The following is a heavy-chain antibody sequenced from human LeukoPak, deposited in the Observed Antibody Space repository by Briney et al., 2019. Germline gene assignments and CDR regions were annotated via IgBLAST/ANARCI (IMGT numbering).Heavy chain of an antibody. Sequence: PSETLSLTCTVSGGSISSSSYYWGWIRQPPGKGLEWIGSIYYSGSPYYNPSLKSRVTISVDTSKNQFSLKLSSVTAADTAVYYCARGIVVVPAAIHTNPYFDYWGQGTLVTVSS. D-gene: IGHD2-2*02. CDR2: IYYSGSP. CDR3: ARGIVVVPAAIHTNPYFDY. CDR1: GGSISSSSYY. J-gene: IGHJ4*02. V-gene: IGHV4-39*01.